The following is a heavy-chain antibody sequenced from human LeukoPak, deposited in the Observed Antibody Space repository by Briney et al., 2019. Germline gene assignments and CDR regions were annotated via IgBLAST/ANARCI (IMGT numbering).Heavy chain of an antibody. CDR1: GFTLSDHA. V-gene: IGHV3-72*01. J-gene: IGHJ4*02. D-gene: IGHD1-26*01. CDR3: TRLVGAND. CDR2: IRNKANSYTT. Sequence: PGGSLRLSCAASGFTLSDHAMDWVRQAPGKGLEWVGRIRNKANSYTTEYAASVQGRFTVSRDDSMNSLYLQMNSMKTEDTAVYYCTRLVGANDWGQGTLVTVSS.